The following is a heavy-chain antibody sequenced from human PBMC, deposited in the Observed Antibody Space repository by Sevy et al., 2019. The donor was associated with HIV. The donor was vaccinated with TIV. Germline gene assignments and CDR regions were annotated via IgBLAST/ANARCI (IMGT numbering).Heavy chain of an antibody. J-gene: IGHJ5*02. Sequence: NFCRSGPTLVNPTQTLTLTCTFSGFSLSTSGMCVSWIRQPPGKALEWLARIDWDDDKYYSTSLKTRLTISKDTSKNQVVLTMTNMDPVDTATYYCARYRAVAGTGWFDPWGQGTLVTVSS. D-gene: IGHD6-19*01. CDR1: GFSLSTSGMC. V-gene: IGHV2-70*11. CDR2: IDWDDDK. CDR3: ARYRAVAGTGWFDP.